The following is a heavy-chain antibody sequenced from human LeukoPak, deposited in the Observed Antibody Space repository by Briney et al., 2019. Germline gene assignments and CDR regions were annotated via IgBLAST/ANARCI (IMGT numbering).Heavy chain of an antibody. CDR2: IYYSGST. Sequence: SETLSLTCTVSGGSISSYYWSWIRQPPGKGLEWIGYIYYSGSTNYNPSLKSRVTISVDTSKNQFSLKLSSVTAADTAVYYCARGKGIQLWFPRYFDLWGRGTLVTVSS. CDR1: GGSISSYY. D-gene: IGHD5-18*01. J-gene: IGHJ2*01. V-gene: IGHV4-59*12. CDR3: ARGKGIQLWFPRYFDL.